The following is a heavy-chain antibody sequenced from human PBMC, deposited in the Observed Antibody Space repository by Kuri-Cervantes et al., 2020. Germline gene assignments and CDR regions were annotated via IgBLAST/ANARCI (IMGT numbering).Heavy chain of an antibody. J-gene: IGHJ3*02. V-gene: IGHV4-4*07. CDR1: GGSISSYY. D-gene: IGHD3-16*01. CDR2: IYTSGST. CDR3: ARVLSLPWGGDAFDI. Sequence: SETLSLTCTVSGGSISSYYWSWIRQPAGKGLEWIGRIYTSGSTNYNPSLKSRVTMSVDTSKNQFSLKLSSVTAADTAVYYCARVLSLPWGGDAFDIWGQGTMVTVSS.